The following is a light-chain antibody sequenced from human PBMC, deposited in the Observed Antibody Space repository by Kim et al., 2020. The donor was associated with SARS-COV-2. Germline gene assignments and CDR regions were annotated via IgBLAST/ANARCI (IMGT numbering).Light chain of an antibody. V-gene: IGKV1-39*01. CDR3: QQSYSTAMYT. CDR1: QSISSY. J-gene: IGKJ2*01. Sequence: DIQMTQSPSSLSASVGDRVTITCRASQSISSYLNWYQQKPGKAPKLLIYAASSLQSGVPSRFSGSGSGTDFTLTISSLQPEDFANYYCQQSYSTAMYTFGQGTKLEI. CDR2: AAS.